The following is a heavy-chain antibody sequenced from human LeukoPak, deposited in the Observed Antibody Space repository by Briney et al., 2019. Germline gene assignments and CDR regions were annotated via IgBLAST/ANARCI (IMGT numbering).Heavy chain of an antibody. CDR2: LTGNSNNP. Sequence: GGSLRLSCRASGFTFSNYAMNWVRQTPGKRLERVSSLTGNSNNPNYADSVKGRFTISRDNSKNTLYLQMNSLRAEDTALYSCAKCAKTPEGGSGWCNWFDTWGQGTLVIVSS. J-gene: IGHJ5*02. CDR1: GFTFSNYA. V-gene: IGHV3-23*01. D-gene: IGHD3-3*01. CDR3: AKCAKTPEGGSGWCNWFDT.